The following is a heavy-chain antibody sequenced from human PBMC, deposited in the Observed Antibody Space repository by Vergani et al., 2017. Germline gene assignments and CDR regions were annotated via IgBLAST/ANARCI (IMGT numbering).Heavy chain of an antibody. Sequence: EVQLLESGGGLVQPGGSLRLSCAASGFTFSSYAMSWVRQAPGKGLEWVSAISGRGGSTYYADSVKGRFTISRDNSTNALYLQMNSLRAEGRAVYYCAGDVGTGMVLFDYWGQGTLVTVSS. CDR3: AGDVGTGMVLFDY. CDR2: ISGRGGST. V-gene: IGHV3-23*01. D-gene: IGHD3-10*01. CDR1: GFTFSSYA. J-gene: IGHJ4*02.